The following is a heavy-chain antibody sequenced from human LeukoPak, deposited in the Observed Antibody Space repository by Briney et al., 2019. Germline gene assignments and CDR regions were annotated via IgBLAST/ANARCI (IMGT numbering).Heavy chain of an antibody. V-gene: IGHV1-8*03. CDR3: ARTLSNTIFGVPIGNFDY. Sequence: ASVKVSCKPSGYTFNTYGINWVRQATGQGLEWMGWMNPNSGNTGYAQKFQSRVTITRNTSISTAYMELSSLRSDDTAVYYCARTLSNTIFGVPIGNFDYWGQGTLVTVSP. D-gene: IGHD3-3*01. J-gene: IGHJ4*02. CDR2: MNPNSGNT. CDR1: GYTFNTYG.